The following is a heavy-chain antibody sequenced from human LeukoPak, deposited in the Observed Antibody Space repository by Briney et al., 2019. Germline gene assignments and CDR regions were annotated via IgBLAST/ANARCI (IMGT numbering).Heavy chain of an antibody. CDR3: VAVMIRGAFDN. CDR2: IGVTSNT. V-gene: IGHV3-23*01. J-gene: IGHJ4*02. CDR1: GFIFGNYG. D-gene: IGHD3-10*01. Sequence: GGSLRLSCAAAGFIFGNYGLSWVRQAPGKGLEWVSSIGVTSNTVYADSVKGRFTISRDNSKNTLFLQMDSRRDEDMAVYYCVAVMIRGAFDNWGRGSLVSVSS.